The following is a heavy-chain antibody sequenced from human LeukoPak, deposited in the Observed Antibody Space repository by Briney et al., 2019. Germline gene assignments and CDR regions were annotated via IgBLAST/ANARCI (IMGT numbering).Heavy chain of an antibody. J-gene: IGHJ4*02. CDR2: IRSGGGNT. D-gene: IGHD1-26*01. V-gene: IGHV3-23*01. Sequence: PGGSLRLSCATSGFTFSNYAMSWVRQAPGKGLEWVSSSSIRSGGGNTYYAESVKGRFTISRDNSKDTLYLQMNSLRAEDTAVYYCAKESGGSYSPYDYWGQGTLVTVSS. CDR1: GFTFSNYA. CDR3: AKESGGSYSPYDY.